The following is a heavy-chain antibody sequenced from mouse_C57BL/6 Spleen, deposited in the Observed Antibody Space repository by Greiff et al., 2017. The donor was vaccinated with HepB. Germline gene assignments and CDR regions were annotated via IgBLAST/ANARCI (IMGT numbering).Heavy chain of an antibody. CDR1: GYTFTSYW. V-gene: IGHV1-50*01. CDR2: IDPSDSYT. CDR3: ANYDRFAY. Sequence: QVQLQQPGAELVKPGASVKLSCKASGYTFTSYWMQWVKQRPGQGLEWIGEIDPSDSYTNYNQKFKGKATLTVDTSSSTAYMQLSSLTSEDSAVYYCANYDRFAYWGQGTLVTVSA. D-gene: IGHD2-4*01. J-gene: IGHJ3*01.